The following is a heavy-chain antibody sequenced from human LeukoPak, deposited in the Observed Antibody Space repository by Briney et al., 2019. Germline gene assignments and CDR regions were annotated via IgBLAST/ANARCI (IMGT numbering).Heavy chain of an antibody. CDR1: GGSISGYY. J-gene: IGHJ5*02. V-gene: IGHV4-4*07. CDR3: ARDRDQPPYNWSDP. CDR2: IYTSGST. Sequence: SETLSLTCTVTGGSISGYYWSWIRQPTGKGLEWIGIIYTSGSTNYNPSLKSRVTMSKDASKNQFFLKLSSVTAADTAVYYCARDRDQPPYNWSDPWGQGTLVTVSS. D-gene: IGHD3-10*01.